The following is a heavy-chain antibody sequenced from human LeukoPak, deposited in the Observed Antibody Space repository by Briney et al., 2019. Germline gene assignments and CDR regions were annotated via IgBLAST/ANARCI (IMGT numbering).Heavy chain of an antibody. D-gene: IGHD2-2*01. J-gene: IGHJ4*02. CDR3: ARRAGCSSSSCPFDY. V-gene: IGHV3-7*01. CDR1: GFTFSSYW. CDR2: IKQDGSEK. Sequence: GGSLRLSCAASGFTFSSYWMSWVRQAPGKGLEWVANIKQDGSEKYYVDSVKGRITISRDNAKNSLYLQMDSLRAEDTAVFYCARRAGCSSSSCPFDYWGQGTLVTVSS.